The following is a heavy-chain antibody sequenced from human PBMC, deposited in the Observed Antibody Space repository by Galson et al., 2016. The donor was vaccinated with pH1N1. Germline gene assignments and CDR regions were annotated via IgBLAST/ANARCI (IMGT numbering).Heavy chain of an antibody. CDR1: GYTFTDYY. Sequence: SVKVSCKASGYTFTDYYIRWVRQAPGQGLEWMGLILPNSGDTNFAKKFQGRVTMTRDTSIGTAYMELTRLTSDDTAVYFCARELRGGSFDVWGQGTVVTVSS. V-gene: IGHV1-2*02. D-gene: IGHD2-15*01. CDR3: ARELRGGSFDV. CDR2: ILPNSGDT. J-gene: IGHJ3*01.